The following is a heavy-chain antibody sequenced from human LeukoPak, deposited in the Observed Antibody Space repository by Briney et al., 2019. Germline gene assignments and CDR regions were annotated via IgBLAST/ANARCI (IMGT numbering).Heavy chain of an antibody. V-gene: IGHV3-74*01. CDR1: GFPFSSYW. D-gene: IGHD3-3*01. CDR3: ARDFAPHDAFDI. J-gene: IGHJ3*02. CDR2: INSDGSST. Sequence: GGSLRPSRAAAGFPFSSYWMRWVRLAPGKRVGWVSSINSDGSSTSYADSVKGRFTISRDNAKNTLYLQMNSLRAEDTAVYYCARDFAPHDAFDIRGQGTMVTVSS.